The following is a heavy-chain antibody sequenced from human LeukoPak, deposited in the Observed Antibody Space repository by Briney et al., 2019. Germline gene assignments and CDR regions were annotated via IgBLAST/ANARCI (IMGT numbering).Heavy chain of an antibody. V-gene: IGHV1-69*13. Sequence: SVKVSCKPSGGTFSNSAISWVRQAPGQGLEWMGGIVPMFGTTNYAQNFQDRVTITADESASTAYMELSSLRSEDTAVYYCARDRGINYDFWSGYYPFDFWGQGTLVTVSS. CDR1: GGTFSNSA. CDR3: ARDRGINYDFWSGYYPFDF. J-gene: IGHJ4*02. D-gene: IGHD3-3*01. CDR2: IVPMFGTT.